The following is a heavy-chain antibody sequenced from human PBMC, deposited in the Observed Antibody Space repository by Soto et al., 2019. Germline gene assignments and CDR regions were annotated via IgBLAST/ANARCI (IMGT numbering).Heavy chain of an antibody. D-gene: IGHD6-6*01. CDR2: ISWNSGSI. CDR1: GFTFDDYA. J-gene: IGHJ4*02. Sequence: EVQLVESGGGLVQPGRSLRLSCAASGFTFDDYAMHWVRQAPGKGLEWVSGISWNSGSIGYADSVKGRFTISRDNAKNSLYLQMNSLRAEDTALYYCAKEIGAARPSLVDYWGQGTLVTVSS. CDR3: AKEIGAARPSLVDY. V-gene: IGHV3-9*01.